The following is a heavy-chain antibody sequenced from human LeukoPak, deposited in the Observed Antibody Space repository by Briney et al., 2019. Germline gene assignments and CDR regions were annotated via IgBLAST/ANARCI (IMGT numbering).Heavy chain of an antibody. D-gene: IGHD3-9*01. CDR3: ARASSKQLAGYLPDGFDI. CDR2: ISSSGTYV. V-gene: IGHV3-21*01. J-gene: IGHJ3*02. CDR1: GFTFSSYS. Sequence: GGSLRLSCAASGFTFSSYSMNWVRQAPGKGLEWVSSISSSGTYVYYTDSVKGRFTISRDNAKNSLSLQMNSLRADDAAVYYCARASSKQLAGYLPDGFDIWGQGTMVTVSS.